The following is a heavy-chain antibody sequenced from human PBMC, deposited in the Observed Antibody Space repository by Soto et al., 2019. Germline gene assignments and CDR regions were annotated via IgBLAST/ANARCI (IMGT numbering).Heavy chain of an antibody. CDR1: GGTFSRYS. Sequence: QVQLVQSGAEVKKPGSSVKVSCKASGGTFSRYSITWVRQAPGHGLEWIGRVIPIVGIASYAQKFQGRVTINADESTSTAYMELSSLRSDDTAVYYCAREDRDRETGLVPAAIDGMDVWGQGTTVTVSS. D-gene: IGHD2-2*01. CDR2: VIPIVGIA. J-gene: IGHJ6*02. V-gene: IGHV1-69*08. CDR3: AREDRDRETGLVPAAIDGMDV.